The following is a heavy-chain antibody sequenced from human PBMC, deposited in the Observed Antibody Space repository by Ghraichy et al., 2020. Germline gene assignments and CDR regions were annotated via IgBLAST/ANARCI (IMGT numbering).Heavy chain of an antibody. V-gene: IGHV3-23*01. J-gene: IGHJ4*02. Sequence: GESLNISCAASGFTFSSYAMSWVRQAPGKGLEWVSAISGSGDSTYYADSVKGRFTISRDNSKNTLSLQMNSLRAEDTAVYYCAKGSIMITFGGVKTPPDYWGQGTLVTVSS. CDR2: ISGSGDST. D-gene: IGHD3-16*01. CDR1: GFTFSSYA. CDR3: AKGSIMITFGGVKTPPDY.